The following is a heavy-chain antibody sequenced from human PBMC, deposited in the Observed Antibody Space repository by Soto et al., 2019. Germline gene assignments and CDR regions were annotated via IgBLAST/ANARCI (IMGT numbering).Heavy chain of an antibody. V-gene: IGHV1-18*01. Sequence: ASVKVSCKASGYTFTSYGISWVRQAPGQGLEWMGWISAYNGNTNYAQKLQGRVTMTTDTSTSTAYMELRSLRSDDTAVYYCARDLYGDYAGAFDIWGQGTRVTVSS. CDR1: GYTFTSYG. CDR2: ISAYNGNT. D-gene: IGHD4-17*01. CDR3: ARDLYGDYAGAFDI. J-gene: IGHJ3*02.